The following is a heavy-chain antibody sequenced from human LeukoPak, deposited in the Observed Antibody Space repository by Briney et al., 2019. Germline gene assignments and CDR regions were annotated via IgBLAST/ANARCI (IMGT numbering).Heavy chain of an antibody. CDR3: ARGGRWELPRPYAFDI. CDR1: AYTFTSYG. V-gene: IGHV1-18*01. Sequence: ASVKVSRKASAYTFTSYGISWVRQAPGQGLEWMGWISVYNGHTNYAQNLQGRVTMTTDTSTSTAYIELRSLRSDDTAVYYCARGGRWELPRPYAFDIWGQGTMVTVSS. J-gene: IGHJ3*02. D-gene: IGHD1-26*01. CDR2: ISVYNGHT.